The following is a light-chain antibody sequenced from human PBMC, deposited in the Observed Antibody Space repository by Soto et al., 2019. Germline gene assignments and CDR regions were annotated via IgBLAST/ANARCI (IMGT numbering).Light chain of an antibody. CDR1: QSVTSTY. CDR2: GAS. Sequence: EIVLTQSPGTLSLSPGEGATLSCRASQSVTSTYLAWYQQKPGQAPRLFIYGASTRATGIPDRFSGSGSGTDFTLTISRLEPEDFAVYYCQQYDNSLYTFGQGTKLEIK. CDR3: QQYDNSLYT. V-gene: IGKV3-20*01. J-gene: IGKJ2*01.